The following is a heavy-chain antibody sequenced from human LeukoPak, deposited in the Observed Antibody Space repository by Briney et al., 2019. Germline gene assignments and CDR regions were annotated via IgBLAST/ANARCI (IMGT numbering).Heavy chain of an antibody. D-gene: IGHD6-19*01. CDR3: ARDLNSGCVYYYGMDV. CDR2: ISSSSSYI. CDR1: GFTFSSYS. J-gene: IGHJ6*02. Sequence: PGGSLRLSCAASGFTFSSYSMNWVCQAPRKGLERVSSISSSSSYIYYADSVKGRFTISRDNAENSLYLQMNSLRAEDTAVYYCARDLNSGCVYYYGMDVWGQGTTVTVSS. V-gene: IGHV3-21*01.